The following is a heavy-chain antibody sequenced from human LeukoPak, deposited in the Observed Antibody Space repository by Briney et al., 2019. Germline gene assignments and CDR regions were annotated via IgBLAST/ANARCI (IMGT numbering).Heavy chain of an antibody. Sequence: SETLSLTCTVSGGSFSNNYWSWIQQPAGKGLEWIGRIYTSGNTNYNPSLKSRVTMSVDTSKNQFSLKLTSVTAADTAVYYCXRDKEDYSGSGSYYSLSWGQGTLVTVSS. V-gene: IGHV4-4*07. J-gene: IGHJ5*02. CDR1: GGSFSNNY. CDR2: IYTSGNT. CDR3: XRDKEDYSGSGSYYSLS. D-gene: IGHD3-10*01.